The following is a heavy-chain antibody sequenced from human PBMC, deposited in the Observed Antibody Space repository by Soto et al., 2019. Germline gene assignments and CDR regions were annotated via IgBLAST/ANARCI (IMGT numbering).Heavy chain of an antibody. J-gene: IGHJ4*02. CDR2: ISFHGSFI. CDR1: GFTLNSYG. Sequence: LRLSCAASGFTLNSYGMHWVRQAPGKGLEWVAVISFHGSFIKYADSVEGRFTISRDNDKSTVSLEMNNLGAEDTALYYCAKQGSPGVGDIPYYFDSWGQGTLVTVS. V-gene: IGHV3-30*18. D-gene: IGHD1-26*01. CDR3: AKQGSPGVGDIPYYFDS.